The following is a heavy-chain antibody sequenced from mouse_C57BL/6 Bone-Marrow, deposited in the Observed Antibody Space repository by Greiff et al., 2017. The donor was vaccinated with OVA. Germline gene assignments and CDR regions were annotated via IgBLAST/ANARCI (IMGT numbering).Heavy chain of an antibody. J-gene: IGHJ1*03. CDR2: IYPRSGNT. CDR1: GYTFTSYG. CDR3: ADYYGSRSHWYCDV. V-gene: IGHV1-81*01. Sequence: QVQLQQSGAELARPGASVKLSCKASGYTFTSYGISWVKQRTGQGLEWIGEIYPRSGNTYYNEKFKGKATLTEDKSSSTAYMELRSLTSEDSAVYFWADYYGSRSHWYCDVWGTGTTVTVSS. D-gene: IGHD1-1*01.